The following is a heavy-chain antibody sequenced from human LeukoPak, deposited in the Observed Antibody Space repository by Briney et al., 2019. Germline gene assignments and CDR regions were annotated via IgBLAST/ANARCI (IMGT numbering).Heavy chain of an antibody. CDR3: ASYSGSYYGFDY. CDR1: GGSFSGYYW. V-gene: IGHV3-74*01. Sequence: ETLSLTCAVYGGSFSGYYWMHWVRQAPGKGLVWVSRINSDGSSTSYADSVKGRFTISRDNAKNTLYLQMNSLRAEDTAVYYCASYSGSYYGFDYWGQGTLVTVSS. J-gene: IGHJ4*02. CDR2: INSDGSST. D-gene: IGHD1-26*01.